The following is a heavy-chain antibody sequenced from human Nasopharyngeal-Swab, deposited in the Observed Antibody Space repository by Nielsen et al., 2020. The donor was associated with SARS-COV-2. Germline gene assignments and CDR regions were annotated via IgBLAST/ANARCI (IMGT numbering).Heavy chain of an antibody. CDR2: IYYSGST. V-gene: IGHV4-30-4*01. D-gene: IGHD3-3*01. CDR3: AREGFSITIFGVVIRWFDP. J-gene: IGHJ5*02. Sequence: SETLSLTCTVSGGSTSSGDYYWSWIRQPPGKGLEWIGYIYYSGSTYYNPSLKSRVTISVDTSKNQFSLKLSSVTAADTAVYYCAREGFSITIFGVVIRWFDPWGQGTLVTVSS. CDR1: GGSTSSGDYY.